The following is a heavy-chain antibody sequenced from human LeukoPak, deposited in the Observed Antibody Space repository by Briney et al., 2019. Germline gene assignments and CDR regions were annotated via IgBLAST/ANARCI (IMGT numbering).Heavy chain of an antibody. Sequence: GGSLRLSCAASGFTFRNAWMSWVRQAPGKGLEWVGRIKSKGEGETTDNAAPVKGRFTMSRDDSKATLYLQMNTLKAEDTAVYYCTTDLGLTMIRGVIVNWGQGALVTVSS. CDR1: GFTFRNAW. D-gene: IGHD3-10*01. J-gene: IGHJ4*02. V-gene: IGHV3-15*01. CDR3: TTDLGLTMIRGVIVN. CDR2: IKSKGEGETT.